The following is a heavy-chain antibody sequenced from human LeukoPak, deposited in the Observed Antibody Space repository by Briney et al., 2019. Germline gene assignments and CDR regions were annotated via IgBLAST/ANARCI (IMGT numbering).Heavy chain of an antibody. D-gene: IGHD3-22*01. Sequence: GGSLRLSCAASGFTFSSYSMNWVRQAPGKGLEWVSSISSSSSYIYYAYSVKGRFIISRDNAKTSLYLQMSSLRAEDTAVYYCAREDTMITQDAFDIWGQGTMVTVSS. J-gene: IGHJ3*02. V-gene: IGHV3-21*01. CDR3: AREDTMITQDAFDI. CDR2: ISSSSSYI. CDR1: GFTFSSYS.